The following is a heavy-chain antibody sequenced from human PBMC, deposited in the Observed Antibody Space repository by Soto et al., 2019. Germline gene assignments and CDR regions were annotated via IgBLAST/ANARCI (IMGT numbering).Heavy chain of an antibody. CDR3: AHPRGYGVFDAYDI. D-gene: IGHD4-17*01. J-gene: IGHJ3*02. CDR2: ISGSGGST. Sequence: PGGSLRLSCAASGFTFSTYAMSWFRQAPGKGLEWVSAISGSGGSTFYADSVKGRFTISRDNSIDTLYLQMNSLRPDDTAVYYCAHPRGYGVFDAYDIWGQGTMVTVSS. V-gene: IGHV3-23*01. CDR1: GFTFSTYA.